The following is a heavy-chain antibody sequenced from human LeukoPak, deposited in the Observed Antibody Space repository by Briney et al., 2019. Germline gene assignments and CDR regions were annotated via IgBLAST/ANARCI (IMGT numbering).Heavy chain of an antibody. CDR3: ARDSSSWYYFDY. CDR2: ISYDGSNK. CDR1: GFTFSSYA. J-gene: IGHJ4*02. Sequence: GGSLRLSCAASGFTFSSYAMHWVRQAPGKGLEWVAVISYDGSNKYYADSVKGRFTTSRDNSKNTLYLQMNSLRAEDTAVYYCARDSSSWYYFDYWGQGTLVTVSS. V-gene: IGHV3-30-3*01. D-gene: IGHD6-13*01.